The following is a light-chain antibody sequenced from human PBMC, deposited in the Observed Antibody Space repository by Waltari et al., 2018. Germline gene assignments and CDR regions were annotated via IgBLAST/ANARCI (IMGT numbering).Light chain of an antibody. CDR2: SNN. CDR1: NSNIGTNT. Sequence: VLTQPPSASGTPGQRVSISCSGSNSNIGTNTVNWYQQLPGTAPKLLIYSNNNRPSGVPDRFSGSKSGTSASLAISGLQSEDEAEYYCAAWDDSLNGPVFGAGTKLTVL. V-gene: IGLV1-44*01. J-gene: IGLJ3*02. CDR3: AAWDDSLNGPV.